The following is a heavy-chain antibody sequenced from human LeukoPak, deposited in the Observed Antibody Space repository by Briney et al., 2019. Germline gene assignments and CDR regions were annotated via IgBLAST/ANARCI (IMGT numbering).Heavy chain of an antibody. J-gene: IGHJ4*02. V-gene: IGHV3-73*01. CDR1: GFTFNGSA. Sequence: PGGSLRLSCAASGFTFNGSAMHWVRQASGKGLEWVGRIRSKANSYATAYAASVEGRFIISRDDSRNTAYLQMNSLRTENTAVYYCAGLAIAAAGKDYWGQGTLVTVSS. CDR3: AGLAIAAAGKDY. D-gene: IGHD6-13*01. CDR2: IRSKANSYAT.